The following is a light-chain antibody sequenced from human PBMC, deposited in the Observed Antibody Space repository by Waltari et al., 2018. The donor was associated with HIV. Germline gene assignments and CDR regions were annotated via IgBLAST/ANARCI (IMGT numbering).Light chain of an antibody. J-gene: IGKJ1*01. CDR2: LGS. CDR1: QSLLHSNGYNY. CDR3: MQALQTPRT. V-gene: IGKV2-28*01. Sequence: DIVMTQSPISLPVTPGEPASISCRSSQSLLHSNGYNYLDWYLQKPGQSPQLLIYLGSNRASGVPDMFSGSGSGTDFTLKISRVEAEDVGVYYCMQALQTPRTFGQGTKVEIK.